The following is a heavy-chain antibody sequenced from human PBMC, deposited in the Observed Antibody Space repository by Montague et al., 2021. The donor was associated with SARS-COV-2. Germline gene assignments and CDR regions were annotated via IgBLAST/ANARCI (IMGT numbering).Heavy chain of an antibody. J-gene: IGHJ5*02. CDR3: TRVVVVLPASPAPTLFDP. Sequence: TLSLTCDVSGGSVSSRSHFWSWIRQPAGKGLEWIGHIYATGSANYNPSLESRVTISVDTSNNQFSLRLNSVTAADTAVYYCTRVVVVLPASPAPTLFDPWGQGILVTVSS. CDR1: GGSVSSRSHF. D-gene: IGHD2-15*01. V-gene: IGHV4-61*09. CDR2: IYATGSA.